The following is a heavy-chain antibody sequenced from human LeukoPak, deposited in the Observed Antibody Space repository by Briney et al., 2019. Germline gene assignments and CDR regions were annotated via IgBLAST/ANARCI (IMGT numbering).Heavy chain of an antibody. D-gene: IGHD2-2*01. J-gene: IGHJ5*02. CDR3: ARRLTQYDCFDP. CDR1: GDSVSRNGAT. CDR2: TYYRSTWYN. Sequence: SQTLSLTCAISGDSVSRNGATWNWIRQSPSRGLEWLGRTYYRSTWYNDYAVSVRGRITVNPDTSKNQFSLHLNSVTPEDTAVYYCARRLTQYDCFDPWGQGILVTVSS. V-gene: IGHV6-1*01.